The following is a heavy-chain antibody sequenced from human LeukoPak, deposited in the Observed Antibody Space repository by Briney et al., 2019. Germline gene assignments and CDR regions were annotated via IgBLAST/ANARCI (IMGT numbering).Heavy chain of an antibody. D-gene: IGHD5-18*01. CDR3: ARDQGYTYGHSFDY. Sequence: PGRSLRLSCAASGFTFSAYTLHWVRQAPGKGLDWVALISYDGTKKYYADSVKDRFTISRDNSKNTLYLQMNSLSTEDTALYYCARDQGYTYGHSFDYWGQGTLVTVSS. CDR2: ISYDGTKK. J-gene: IGHJ4*02. V-gene: IGHV3-30-3*01. CDR1: GFTFSAYT.